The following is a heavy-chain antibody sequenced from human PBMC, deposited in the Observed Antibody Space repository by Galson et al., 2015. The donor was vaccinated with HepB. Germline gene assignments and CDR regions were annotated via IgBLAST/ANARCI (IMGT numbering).Heavy chain of an antibody. Sequence: SLRLSCAASGFTFGSYGMHWVRQAPGKGLEWVAVISYDGSNKYYADSVKGRFTISRDNSKNTLYLQMNSLRAEDTAVYYCAKVTPLISYGPEDLWGMDVWGQGTTVTVSS. CDR3: AKVTPLISYGPEDLWGMDV. CDR2: ISYDGSNK. D-gene: IGHD5-18*01. J-gene: IGHJ6*02. V-gene: IGHV3-30*18. CDR1: GFTFGSYG.